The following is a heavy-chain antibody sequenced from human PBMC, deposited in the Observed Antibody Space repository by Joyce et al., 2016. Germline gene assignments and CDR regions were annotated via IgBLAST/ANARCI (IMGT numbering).Heavy chain of an antibody. J-gene: IGHJ4*02. V-gene: IGHV5-51*01. CDR1: EYSFSSFW. Sequence: EVQLVQSGAEVKKPGESLKISCKGFEYSFSSFWIGGVRQMPGKGLECMGIIFPADSDASYSPAFQGQVTISADKAIRTAYLQWDSLKASDTAMYDCARLSMVRGTTPIDYWGQGTLVTVSS. CDR2: IFPADSDA. D-gene: IGHD3-10*01. CDR3: ARLSMVRGTTPIDY.